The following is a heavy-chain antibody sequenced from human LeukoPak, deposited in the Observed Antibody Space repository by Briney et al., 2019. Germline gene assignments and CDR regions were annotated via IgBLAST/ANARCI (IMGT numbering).Heavy chain of an antibody. CDR1: GGSISSYY. CDR2: IYYSGST. CDR3: ARSRVAAGNFDY. V-gene: IGHV4-59*01. D-gene: IGHD6-13*01. J-gene: IGHJ4*02. Sequence: SETLSLTCTVSGGSISSYYWSWIRQPPGKGLEWVGYIYYSGSTNYNPSLKSRVTISVDKSKNQFSLKLSSVTAADTAVYYCARSRVAAGNFDYWGQGTLVTVSS.